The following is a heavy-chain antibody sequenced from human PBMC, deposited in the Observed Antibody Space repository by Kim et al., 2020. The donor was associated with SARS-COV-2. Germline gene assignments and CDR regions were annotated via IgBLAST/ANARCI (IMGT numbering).Heavy chain of an antibody. D-gene: IGHD4-17*01. CDR3: ARGSPVTTFYHYYYGMDV. V-gene: IGHV4-34*01. Sequence: SETLSLTCAVYGGSFSGYYWSWIRQPPGKGLEWIREINHSGSTNYKPSLKSRVTISVDTSKNQFSLKLSSVTAADTAVYYCARGSPVTTFYHYYYGMDV. J-gene: IGHJ6*01. CDR1: GGSFSGYY. CDR2: INHSGST.